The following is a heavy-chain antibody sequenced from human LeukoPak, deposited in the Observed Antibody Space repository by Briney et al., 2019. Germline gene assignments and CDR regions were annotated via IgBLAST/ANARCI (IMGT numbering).Heavy chain of an antibody. J-gene: IGHJ4*02. CDR1: GGSFSGYY. V-gene: IGHV4-34*01. CDR3: AREDCTNGVCLSFDY. Sequence: SETLSLTCAVYGGSFSGYYWSWIRQPPGKGLEWIGEINHSESTNYNPSLKSRVTMSVDTSKNQFSLKLTSVTAADTAVYLCAREDCTNGVCLSFDYWGQGTLVTVSS. D-gene: IGHD2-8*01. CDR2: INHSEST.